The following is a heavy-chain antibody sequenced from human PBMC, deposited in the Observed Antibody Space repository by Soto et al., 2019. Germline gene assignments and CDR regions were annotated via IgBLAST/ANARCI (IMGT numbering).Heavy chain of an antibody. CDR3: ARSPGIAVAVGFYFDY. D-gene: IGHD6-19*01. V-gene: IGHV1-69*01. J-gene: IGHJ4*02. CDR1: GGTFSSYA. CDR2: IIPIFGTA. Sequence: QVQLVQSGAEVKKPGSSVKVSCKASGGTFSSYAISWVRQAPGQGLEWMGGIIPIFGTANYAQEFQGRVTITADESTSKAYMELSSLRSEDTAVYYCARSPGIAVAVGFYFDYWGQGTLVTVSS.